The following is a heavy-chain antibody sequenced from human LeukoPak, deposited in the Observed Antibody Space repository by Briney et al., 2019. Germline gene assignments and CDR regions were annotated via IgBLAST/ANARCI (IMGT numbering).Heavy chain of an antibody. V-gene: IGHV1-3*01. J-gene: IGHJ6*04. CDR1: GYTFTSYA. D-gene: IGHD2-2*01. CDR2: INAGNGNT. CDR3: ARDLGCSSTSCYGGIPYYYYGMDV. Sequence: GASVTVSCKASGYTFTSYAMHWVRQAPGQRREWMGWINAGNGNTKYSQKFQGRVTITRDTSASTAYMELSSLRSEDTAVYYCARDLGCSSTSCYGGIPYYYYGMDVWGKGTTVTVSS.